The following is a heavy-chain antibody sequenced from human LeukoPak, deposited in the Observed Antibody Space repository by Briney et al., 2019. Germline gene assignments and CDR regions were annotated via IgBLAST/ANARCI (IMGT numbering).Heavy chain of an antibody. V-gene: IGHV4-59*12. Sequence: SETLSLTCTVSGGSISSYYWSWIRQPPGKGLEWIGYIYYSGSTNYDPSLKSRVTISVDTSKNQFSLKLSSVTAADTAVYYCAKDSSTWGNLAGHFDSWGQGTLVTVSS. CDR3: AKDSSTWGNLAGHFDS. CDR1: GGSISSYY. CDR2: IYYSGST. D-gene: IGHD6-13*01. J-gene: IGHJ4*02.